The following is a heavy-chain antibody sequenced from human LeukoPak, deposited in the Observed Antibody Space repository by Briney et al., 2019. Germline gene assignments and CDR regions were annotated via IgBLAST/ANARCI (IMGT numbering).Heavy chain of an antibody. Sequence: PSETLSLTCAVYGGSFSGYYWSWVRQPPGKGREWVGEINDSGSTNYNPSLKSRLTLSVDTSKNQFSLKLSSVTPADTAVYYCARLGHYYDSSGYYAPFDYWGQGTLVTVSS. CDR2: INDSGST. D-gene: IGHD3-22*01. J-gene: IGHJ4*02. V-gene: IGHV4-34*01. CDR1: GGSFSGYY. CDR3: ARLGHYYDSSGYYAPFDY.